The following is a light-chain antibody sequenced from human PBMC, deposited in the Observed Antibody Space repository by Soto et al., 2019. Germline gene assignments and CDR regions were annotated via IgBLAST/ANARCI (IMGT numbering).Light chain of an antibody. J-gene: IGKJ1*01. V-gene: IGKV1-39*01. CDR3: QQSYSPPWT. CDR2: TAS. Sequence: DIQMTQSPSSLSASIGDRVTITCRASQTISNYLNWYQQKSGKAPNVLISTASTLQSGVPPRFSGSASGADFTLTISSLQPEDFANDYCQQSYSPPWTFGQGTKVEIK. CDR1: QTISNY.